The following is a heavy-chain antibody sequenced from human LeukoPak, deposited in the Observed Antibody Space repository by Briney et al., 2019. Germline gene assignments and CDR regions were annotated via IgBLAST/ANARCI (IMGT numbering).Heavy chain of an antibody. D-gene: IGHD1-26*01. CDR1: GYTFTSYY. CDR2: INPSGGST. J-gene: IGHJ5*02. Sequence: ASVKVSCKASGYTFTSYYMHWVRQAPGQGLEWMGIINPSGGSTSYAQKFQGRVTMTRDTFTSTVYMELSSLRSEDTAVYYCASGVGATTGLNWFDPWGQGTLVTVSS. V-gene: IGHV1-46*01. CDR3: ASGVGATTGLNWFDP.